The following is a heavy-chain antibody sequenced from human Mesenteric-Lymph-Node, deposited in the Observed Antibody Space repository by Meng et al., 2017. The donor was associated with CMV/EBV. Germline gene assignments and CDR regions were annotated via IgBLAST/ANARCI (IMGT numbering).Heavy chain of an antibody. CDR2: VKHSGST. V-gene: IGHV4-34*01. D-gene: IGHD4-23*01. J-gene: IGHJ4*02. CDR3: ASHQRWLKSEGGFNY. CDR1: EGAMSGDD. Sequence: QLQQGGGGPWRPVGTLSLSGASDEGAMSGDDRGWIREPPRKGLEWIGEVKHSGSTNYYPSLKSRVTIPVDTSKNQFSRKRSSVTAADTAVYYCASHQRWLKSEGGFNYWGQGTLVTVSS.